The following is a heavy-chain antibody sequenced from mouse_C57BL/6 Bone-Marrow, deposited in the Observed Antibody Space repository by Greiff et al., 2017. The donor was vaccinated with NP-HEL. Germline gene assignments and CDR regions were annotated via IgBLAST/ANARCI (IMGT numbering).Heavy chain of an antibody. CDR3: ARRLRGRYFDY. CDR1: GYTFTSYW. D-gene: IGHD3-2*02. CDR2: IHPNSGST. Sequence: QVQLKQPGAELVKPGASVKLSCKASGYTFTSYWMHWVKQRSGQGLEWIGMIHPNSGSTNYNEKFKSKATLTVDKSSSTAYMQLSSLTSEDSAVYYCARRLRGRYFDYWGQGTTLTVSS. V-gene: IGHV1-64*01. J-gene: IGHJ2*01.